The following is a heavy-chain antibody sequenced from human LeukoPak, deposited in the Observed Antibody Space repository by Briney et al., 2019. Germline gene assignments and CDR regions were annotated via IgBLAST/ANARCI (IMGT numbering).Heavy chain of an antibody. CDR3: ARALPVVVTHHDAFDI. D-gene: IGHD3-22*01. V-gene: IGHV4-4*07. CDR1: GGSISSYY. Sequence: SETLSLTCTVSGGSISSYYWSWIRQSAGKGLEWIGRIYSSGSTDYNPSLKSRVTMSVDTPKIQFSLKLTSVTAADTAVYYCARALPVVVTHHDAFDIWGQGTMVTVSS. CDR2: IYSSGST. J-gene: IGHJ3*02.